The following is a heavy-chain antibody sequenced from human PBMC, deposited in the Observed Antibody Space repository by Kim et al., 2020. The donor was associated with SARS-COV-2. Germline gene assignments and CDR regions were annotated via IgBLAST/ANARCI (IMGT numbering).Heavy chain of an antibody. CDR1: GFSFSRYD. CDR2: IGTTGDT. CDR3: ARGRSIASRPTPTDDAFDI. D-gene: IGHD6-6*01. J-gene: IGHJ3*02. V-gene: IGHV3-13*04. Sequence: GGSLRLSCAASGFSFSRYDMHWVRQTTGKGLEWVSAIGTTGDTYYPGSVKGRFTISREDAKNSLYLQMNTLRAGDTAVYYCARGRSIASRPTPTDDAFDIWGQGTMVTVSS.